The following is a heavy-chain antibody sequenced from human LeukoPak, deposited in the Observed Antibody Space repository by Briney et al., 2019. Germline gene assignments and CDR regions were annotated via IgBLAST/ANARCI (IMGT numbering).Heavy chain of an antibody. V-gene: IGHV3-30*18. J-gene: IGHJ4*02. Sequence: GGSLRLSCAASGFTSSSYGMHWVRQAPGKGLEWVAVISYDGSNKYYADSVKGRFTISRDNSKNTLYLQMNSLRAEDTAVYYCAKGEGYSYGPMGYWGQGTLVTVSS. D-gene: IGHD5-18*01. CDR2: ISYDGSNK. CDR3: AKGEGYSYGPMGY. CDR1: GFTSSSYG.